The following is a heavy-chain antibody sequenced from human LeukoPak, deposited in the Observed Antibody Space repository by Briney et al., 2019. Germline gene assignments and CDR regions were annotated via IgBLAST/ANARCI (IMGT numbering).Heavy chain of an antibody. D-gene: IGHD6-13*01. Sequence: GGSLRLSCAASGFTFDDYAMHWVRQAPGKGLEWVSGISWNSGSIGYADSVKGRFTISRDNAKNSLYLQMNSLRAEDTALYYCAKVDLRIAAVTYFDYWGQGTLVTVSS. CDR1: GFTFDDYA. V-gene: IGHV3-9*01. CDR3: AKVDLRIAAVTYFDY. J-gene: IGHJ4*02. CDR2: ISWNSGSI.